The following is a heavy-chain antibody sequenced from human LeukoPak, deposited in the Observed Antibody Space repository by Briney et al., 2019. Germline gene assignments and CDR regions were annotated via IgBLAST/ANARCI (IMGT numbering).Heavy chain of an antibody. CDR2: IYPGDSDT. V-gene: IGHV5-51*01. D-gene: IGHD3-9*01. Sequence: GESLKISCKGSGYSFTSYWIGWVRQMPGKGLEWMGIIYPGDSDTRYSPSFQGQVTISADKSISTAYLQWSSLMDSDTAMYYCARAGTDILTGYYTLAPFDYWGQGTLVTASS. J-gene: IGHJ4*02. CDR1: GYSFTSYW. CDR3: ARAGTDILTGYYTLAPFDY.